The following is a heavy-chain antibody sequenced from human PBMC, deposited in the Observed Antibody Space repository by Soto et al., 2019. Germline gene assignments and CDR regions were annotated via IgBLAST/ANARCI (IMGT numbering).Heavy chain of an antibody. J-gene: IGHJ6*02. CDR2: IYYSGST. CDR3: ARVLNSGGSLPGGYYYGMDV. CDR1: GGSISSYY. V-gene: IGHV4-59*01. D-gene: IGHD2-15*01. Sequence: PSETLSLTCAVSGGSISSYYWSWIRQPPGKGLEWIGYIYYSGSTNYNPSLKSRVTISVDTSENQFSLKLSSVTAADTAVYYCARVLNSGGSLPGGYYYGMDVWGQGTTVTVSS.